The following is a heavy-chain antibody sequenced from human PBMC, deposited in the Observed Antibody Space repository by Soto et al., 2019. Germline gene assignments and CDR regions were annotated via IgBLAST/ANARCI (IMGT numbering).Heavy chain of an antibody. Sequence: SCKASGYTFTSYYMHWVRQTPGKGLEWVAVISYDGSNKYYADSVKGRFTISRDNSKNTLYLQMNSLRAEDTAVYYCAKEWVYDSSGWSFDYWGQGTLVTVSS. CDR1: GYTFTSYY. V-gene: IGHV3-30*18. CDR3: AKEWVYDSSGWSFDY. CDR2: ISYDGSNK. D-gene: IGHD3-22*01. J-gene: IGHJ4*02.